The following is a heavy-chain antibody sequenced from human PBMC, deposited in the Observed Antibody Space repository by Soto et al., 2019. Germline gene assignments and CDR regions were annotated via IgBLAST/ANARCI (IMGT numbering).Heavy chain of an antibody. J-gene: IGHJ4*02. Sequence: GGSLRLSCTASGFTFADLAMSWFRQAPGKGLEWVGFITTKPHGGTTEYAASVKGRFTISRDDSKSIAYLQMNSLKTEDTAMYYCSRSYYYDSSDTRGQGTLVTV. V-gene: IGHV3-49*03. CDR1: GFTFADLA. CDR2: ITTKPHGGTT. D-gene: IGHD3-22*01. CDR3: SRSYYYDSSDT.